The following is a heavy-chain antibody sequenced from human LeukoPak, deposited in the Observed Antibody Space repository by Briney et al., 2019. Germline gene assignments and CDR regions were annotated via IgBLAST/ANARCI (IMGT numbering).Heavy chain of an antibody. V-gene: IGHV4-31*03. CDR3: ARTYCRGGTCYSWDY. J-gene: IGHJ4*02. CDR1: GDSISSGDYY. D-gene: IGHD2-15*01. CDR2: INYSGTT. Sequence: SETLSLTCTVSGDSISSGDYYWSWARQHPGKGLEWIGYINYSGTTYYNPSLTSRVTISVDTSKNQFSLKLSFVTAADTAVYYCARTYCRGGTCYSWDYWGQGTLVTVSS.